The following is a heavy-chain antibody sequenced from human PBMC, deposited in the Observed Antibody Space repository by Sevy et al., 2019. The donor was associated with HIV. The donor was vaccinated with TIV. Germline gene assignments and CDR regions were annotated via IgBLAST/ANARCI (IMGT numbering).Heavy chain of an antibody. V-gene: IGHV1-2*02. Sequence: ASVKVSCKASGYTFTGYYMHWVRQAPGQGLEWMGWINPNSGGTNYAQKFQGRVTMTRDTSISKAYMELSRLRSDDTAVYYCARDRNIAAAGIGYWGQGTLVTVSS. CDR1: GYTFTGYY. CDR3: ARDRNIAAAGIGY. D-gene: IGHD6-13*01. J-gene: IGHJ4*02. CDR2: INPNSGGT.